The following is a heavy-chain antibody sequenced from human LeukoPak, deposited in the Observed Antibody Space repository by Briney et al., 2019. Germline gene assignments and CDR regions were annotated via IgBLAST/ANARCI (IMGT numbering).Heavy chain of an antibody. D-gene: IGHD3-22*01. Sequence: PSETLSLACTVSGDSISSYYWSWIRQPPGKGLEYIGCIYYSGGTNYNPSLKSRVTISIDTSKNQFSLRLSSVTAADTAVYYCARASYSYDINGWVPFDYWGQGTLVTVPS. CDR3: ARASYSYDINGWVPFDY. CDR1: GDSISSYY. CDR2: IYYSGGT. V-gene: IGHV4-59*08. J-gene: IGHJ4*02.